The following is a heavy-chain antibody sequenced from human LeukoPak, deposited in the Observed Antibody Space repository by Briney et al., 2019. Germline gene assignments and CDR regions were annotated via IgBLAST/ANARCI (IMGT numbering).Heavy chain of an antibody. J-gene: IGHJ5*02. CDR2: INPSGGST. CDR3: ARAYGGGVLRFLEWSLYNWFDP. Sequence: ASVKVSCKASGYTFTSYYMHWVRQAPGQGLEWMGIINPSGGSTSYAQKFQGRVTMTRDTSTSTVYMELSSLRSEDTAVYYCARAYGGGVLRFLEWSLYNWFDPWGQGTLVTVSS. D-gene: IGHD3-3*01. V-gene: IGHV1-46*01. CDR1: GYTFTSYY.